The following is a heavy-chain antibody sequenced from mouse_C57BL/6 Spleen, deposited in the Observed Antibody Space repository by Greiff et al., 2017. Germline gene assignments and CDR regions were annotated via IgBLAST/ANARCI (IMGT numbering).Heavy chain of an antibody. CDR1: GYTFTSYT. CDR2: INPSSGYT. Sequence: QVQLQQSGAELARPGASVKMSCKASGYTFTSYTMHWVKQRPGQGLEWIGYINPSSGYTKYNQKFKDKATLTADKSSSTAYMQLSTLTSDDSAVYNCARIPYFDVWSTGTTVTVSS. CDR3: ARIPYFDV. V-gene: IGHV1-4*01. D-gene: IGHD5-1-1*01. J-gene: IGHJ1*03.